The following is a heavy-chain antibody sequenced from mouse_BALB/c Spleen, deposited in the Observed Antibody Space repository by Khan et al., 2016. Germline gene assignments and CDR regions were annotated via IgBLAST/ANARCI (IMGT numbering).Heavy chain of an antibody. J-gene: IGHJ2*01. CDR1: GYTFTNYV. D-gene: IGHD2-2*01. CDR2: INPYNAGT. CDR3: ARDYYGYDFDY. V-gene: IGHV1S136*01. Sequence: VQLQQSGPELVKPGASVKMSCKASGYTFTNYVMHWVKQKPGQGLEWLGYINPYNAGTKYNEKFKGKATPTPDRSSSTAYMELSCLTSEYSAVSYCARDYYGYDFDYWGQGTTLTVSS.